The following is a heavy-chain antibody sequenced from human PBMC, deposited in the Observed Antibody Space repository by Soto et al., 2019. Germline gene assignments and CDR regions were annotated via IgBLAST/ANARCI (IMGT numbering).Heavy chain of an antibody. Sequence: EVQLLESGGGLVQPGGSLRLSCAASGFTFSTYAMTWVRQAPGKGLEWVSSVTNSGSNTYHADSVKGRFTISRDNSMNMLFLQMNSLRAEDTALYYCAKDLAATATGDSFDIWGQGTMVTVSS. CDR1: GFTFSTYA. CDR2: VTNSGSNT. D-gene: IGHD1-1*01. J-gene: IGHJ3*02. V-gene: IGHV3-23*01. CDR3: AKDLAATATGDSFDI.